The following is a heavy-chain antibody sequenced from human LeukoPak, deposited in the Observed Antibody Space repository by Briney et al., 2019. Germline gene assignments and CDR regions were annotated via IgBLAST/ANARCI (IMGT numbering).Heavy chain of an antibody. CDR1: GFTFSTYW. D-gene: IGHD6-19*01. CDR3: ARDRAVAGLFDN. J-gene: IGHJ4*02. CDR2: IKEDGGEQ. V-gene: IGHV3-7*01. Sequence: PGGSLRLSCTASGFTFSTYWMTWVRQTPGKGLELVANIKEDGGEQNYVDSVEGRFTISRDNTKNSVFLQMNSLRVEDTAVYYCARDRAVAGLFDNWGQGTLVTVSS.